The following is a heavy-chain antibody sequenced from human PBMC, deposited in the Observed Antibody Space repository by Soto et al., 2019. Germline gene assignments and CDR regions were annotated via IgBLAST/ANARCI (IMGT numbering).Heavy chain of an antibody. CDR1: GGSISSGGYS. Sequence: QLQLQESGSGLVKPSQTLSLTCAVSGGSISSGGYSWSWIRQPPGKGLEWIGYIYHSGSTYYNTYSKSRVTISVDRSKNQFSLKLSSVTAADTAVYYCAAGGGLPRYYWGQGTLVTVSS. CDR2: IYHSGST. J-gene: IGHJ4*02. CDR3: AAGGGLPRYY. D-gene: IGHD5-12*01. V-gene: IGHV4-30-2*01.